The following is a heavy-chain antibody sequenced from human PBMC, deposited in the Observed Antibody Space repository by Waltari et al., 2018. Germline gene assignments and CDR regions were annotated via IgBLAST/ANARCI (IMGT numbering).Heavy chain of an antibody. CDR1: GGSISSHY. V-gene: IGHV4-59*11. D-gene: IGHD6-13*01. CDR2: IYYSGST. Sequence: QVQLQESGPGLVKPSETLSLTCTVSGGSISSHYWSWIRQPPGKGLEWIGYIYYSGSTNYTPARKRRVTISVDTSKNQFSLKLSSVTAADTAVYYCARSSSWSFDYWGQGTLVTVSS. J-gene: IGHJ4*02. CDR3: ARSSSWSFDY.